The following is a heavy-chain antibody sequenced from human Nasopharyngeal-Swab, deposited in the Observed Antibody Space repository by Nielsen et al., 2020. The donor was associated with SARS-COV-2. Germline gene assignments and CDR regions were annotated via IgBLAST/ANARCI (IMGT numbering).Heavy chain of an antibody. CDR1: GFTFSSYW. J-gene: IGHJ6*03. Sequence: GESLKISCAASGFTFSSYWMSWVRQAPGKGLEWVANIKQDGSEKYYVDSVKGRFTISRDNAKNSLYLQMNSLRAEDTAVYYCAGYCSSTSCSRNYYYYMDVWGKGTTVTVSS. D-gene: IGHD2-2*01. CDR3: AGYCSSTSCSRNYYYYMDV. CDR2: IKQDGSEK. V-gene: IGHV3-7*01.